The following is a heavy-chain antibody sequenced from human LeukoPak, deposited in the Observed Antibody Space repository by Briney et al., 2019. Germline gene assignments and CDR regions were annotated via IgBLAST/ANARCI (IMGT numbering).Heavy chain of an antibody. J-gene: IGHJ4*02. CDR3: AKDLNYDFWSGLGN. V-gene: IGHV3-30*18. Sequence: PGRSLRLSCAVSGFTFSSYGMHWVRQAPGKGLEWMAVISYDGTNKYYADSVKGRFTISRDNSKNTLYLQMNSLRAEDTAVYYCAKDLNYDFWSGLGNWGQGTLVTVPS. CDR2: ISYDGTNK. D-gene: IGHD3-3*01. CDR1: GFTFSSYG.